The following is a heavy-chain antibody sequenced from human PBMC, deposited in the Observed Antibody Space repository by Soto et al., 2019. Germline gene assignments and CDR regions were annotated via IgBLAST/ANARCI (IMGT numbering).Heavy chain of an antibody. V-gene: IGHV1-69*01. CDR3: TRVLGYTFDPGKTRYYAMDV. D-gene: IGHD5-18*01. Sequence: QVQLVQSGAEVKKPGSSVTVSCKTSGGTFSKDVINWVRQAPGQGLEWMGLLIPFFGSPIYAQKLQGRIRITADESTSTALMDLSSIRSEDTAVYYCTRVLGYTFDPGKTRYYAMDVWGQGTTVSVSS. CDR2: LIPFFGSP. CDR1: GGTFSKDV. J-gene: IGHJ6*02.